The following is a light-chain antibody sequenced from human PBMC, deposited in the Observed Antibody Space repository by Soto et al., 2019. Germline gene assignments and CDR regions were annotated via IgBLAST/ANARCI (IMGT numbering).Light chain of an antibody. V-gene: IGKV1-5*03. CDR1: QSISSW. CDR3: QPYNSYPRT. CDR2: KAS. J-gene: IGKJ1*01. Sequence: DIQMTQSPSTLSASVGHRVTITCRASQSISSWLAWYQQKSGKAPNLLNYKASTLESGVPSRFSGSGSRKEFTPTICSLEPDYFATYYFQPYNSYPRTFGQGTKVEIK.